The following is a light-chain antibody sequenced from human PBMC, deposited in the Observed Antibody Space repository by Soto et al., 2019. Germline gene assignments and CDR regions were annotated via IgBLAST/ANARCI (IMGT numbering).Light chain of an antibody. CDR2: RNG. V-gene: IGLV1-47*01. CDR3: ATWDDRLRAYV. J-gene: IGLJ1*01. CDR1: SSNIGTYY. Sequence: QSVVTQPPSASGTPGQRVTIPCSGSSSNIGTYYVDWYQQLPGTAPKLLIHRNGQRPSGVPDRFSGPKSGTSASLAISGLRSEDEADYYCATWDDRLRAYVIGAGTKVTVL.